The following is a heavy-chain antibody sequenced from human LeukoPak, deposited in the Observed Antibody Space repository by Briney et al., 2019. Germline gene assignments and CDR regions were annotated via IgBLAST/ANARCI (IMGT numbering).Heavy chain of an antibody. J-gene: IGHJ4*02. Sequence: HPGGSLRLSCAASGFTFDDYAMHWVRQAPGKGLGWVSGISWNSGSIGYADSVKGRFTISRDNAKNSLYLQMNSLRAEDTALYYCAKASIQQWLVDNYFDYWGQGTLVTVSS. CDR3: AKASIQQWLVDNYFDY. D-gene: IGHD6-19*01. V-gene: IGHV3-9*01. CDR1: GFTFDDYA. CDR2: ISWNSGSI.